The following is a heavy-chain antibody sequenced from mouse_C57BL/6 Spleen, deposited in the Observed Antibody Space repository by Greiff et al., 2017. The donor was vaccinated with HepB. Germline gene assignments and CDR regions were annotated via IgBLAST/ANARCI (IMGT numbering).Heavy chain of an antibody. D-gene: IGHD1-1*01. J-gene: IGHJ4*01. CDR1: GFTFSDYY. Sequence: EVKVVESEGGLVQPGSSMKLSCTASGFTFSDYYMAWVRQVPEKGLEWVANINYDGSSTYYLDSLKSRFIISRDNAKNILYLQMSSLKSEDTATYYCARVSHYYGSSDYAMDYWGQGTSVTVSS. V-gene: IGHV5-16*01. CDR2: INYDGSST. CDR3: ARVSHYYGSSDYAMDY.